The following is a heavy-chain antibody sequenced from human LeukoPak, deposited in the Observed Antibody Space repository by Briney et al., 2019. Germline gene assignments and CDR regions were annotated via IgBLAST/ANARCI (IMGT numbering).Heavy chain of an antibody. CDR1: GYTFTGYY. V-gene: IGHV1-2*02. D-gene: IGHD6-6*01. CDR2: INPNSGGT. CDR3: ALAFEYSSSSPLVE. J-gene: IGHJ4*02. Sequence: GASVKVSCKASGYTFTGYYMHWVRQAPGQGLGWMGWINPNSGGTNYAQKFQGRVTMTRDTSISTAYMELSRLRSDDTAVYYCALAFEYSSSSPLVEWGQGTLVTVSS.